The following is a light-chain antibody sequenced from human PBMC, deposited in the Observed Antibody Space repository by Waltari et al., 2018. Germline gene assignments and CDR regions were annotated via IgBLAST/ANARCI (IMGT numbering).Light chain of an antibody. CDR3: MQALQTPRT. V-gene: IGKV2-29*02. Sequence: DIVMTHNPLSLPVTPREPASTSCRSSPSLLHSNGNTYLDWYLQKPGQPPRLLIYKVSNRFSGVPDRFSGSGSGTDFTLKISRVEAEDVGVYYCMQALQTPRTFGQGTKVEIK. CDR1: PSLLHSNGNTY. CDR2: KVS. J-gene: IGKJ1*01.